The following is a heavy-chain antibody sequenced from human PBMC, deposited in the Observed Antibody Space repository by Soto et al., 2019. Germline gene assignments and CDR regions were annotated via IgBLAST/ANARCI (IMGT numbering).Heavy chain of an antibody. J-gene: IGHJ6*02. D-gene: IGHD3-3*01. CDR1: GFTFSSYA. Sequence: GGSLRLSCPASGFTFSSYAMRWVRQAPGKGLEWVSAISGSGGRTYYADSVKGGFTISRDNSKNTLYLQMNSLRAEDTAVYYCASIPPAYYDFWSGYGMDVWGQGTTVTVSS. CDR2: ISGSGGRT. V-gene: IGHV3-23*01. CDR3: ASIPPAYYDFWSGYGMDV.